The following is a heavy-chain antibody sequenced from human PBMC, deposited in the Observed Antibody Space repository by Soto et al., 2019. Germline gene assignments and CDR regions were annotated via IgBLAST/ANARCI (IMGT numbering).Heavy chain of an antibody. J-gene: IGHJ4*02. CDR2: INPNSVGT. Sequence: GASVKVSCKASGYTFTGYYMHWVRQAPGQGLEWMGWINPNSVGTNYAQKFQGWVTMTRDTSISTAYMELSRLRSDDTAVYYRARAMVGATVNFDYWGQGTLVTVSS. D-gene: IGHD1-26*01. CDR3: ARAMVGATVNFDY. V-gene: IGHV1-2*04. CDR1: GYTFTGYY.